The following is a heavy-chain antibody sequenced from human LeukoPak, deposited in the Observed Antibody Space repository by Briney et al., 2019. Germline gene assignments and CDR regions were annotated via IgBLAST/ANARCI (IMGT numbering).Heavy chain of an antibody. CDR2: IIPIFGTA. CDR1: GGTFSSYA. CDR3: AIDSSSGGYYYYMDV. Sequence: GASVKVSCKASGGTFSSYAISWVRQAPGQGLEWMGGIIPIFGTANYAQKFQGRVTITTDESTSTAYMELSSLRSEDTAVYYCAIDSSSGGYYYYMDVWGKGTTVTVSS. V-gene: IGHV1-69*05. D-gene: IGHD6-13*01. J-gene: IGHJ6*03.